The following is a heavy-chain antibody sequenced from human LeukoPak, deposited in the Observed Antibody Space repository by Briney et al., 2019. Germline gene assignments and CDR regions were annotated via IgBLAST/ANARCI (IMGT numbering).Heavy chain of an antibody. Sequence: SETLSLTCTVSGGSISSGDYYWSWIRQPPGKGLEWIGYIYYSGSTYYNPSLKSRVTISVDTSKNQFSLKLSSVTAADTAVYYCARALGVVNYFDYWGQGTLVTVSS. CDR1: GGSISSGDYY. J-gene: IGHJ4*02. V-gene: IGHV4-30-4*01. CDR2: IYYSGST. D-gene: IGHD3-3*01. CDR3: ARALGVVNYFDY.